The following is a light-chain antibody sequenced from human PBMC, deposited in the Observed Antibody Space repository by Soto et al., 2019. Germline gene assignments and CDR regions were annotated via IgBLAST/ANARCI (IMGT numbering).Light chain of an antibody. V-gene: IGLV2-14*01. J-gene: IGLJ3*02. Sequence: QSALTQPASVSGSPGQSITISCTGSNSDIGAYNFVSWYQQFPGKAPKLMIYEVSSRPSGVSYRFSGSKSGNTASLTISGLQAEDEADYYCQAYDYSLTASVFGGGTKLTVL. CDR2: EVS. CDR1: NSDIGAYNF. CDR3: QAYDYSLTASV.